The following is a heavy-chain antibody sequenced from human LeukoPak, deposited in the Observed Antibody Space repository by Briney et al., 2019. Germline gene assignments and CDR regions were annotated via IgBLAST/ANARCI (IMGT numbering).Heavy chain of an antibody. J-gene: IGHJ5*02. D-gene: IGHD2/OR15-2a*01. Sequence: GGSLRLSCAASGFTFDDYAMHWVRQAPGKGLEWVSGISWNSGSIGYADSVKGRFTISRDNAKNSLYLQMNSLRAEDMALYYCAKSFYRALAPAFDPWGQGTLVTVSS. V-gene: IGHV3-9*03. CDR1: GFTFDDYA. CDR2: ISWNSGSI. CDR3: AKSFYRALAPAFDP.